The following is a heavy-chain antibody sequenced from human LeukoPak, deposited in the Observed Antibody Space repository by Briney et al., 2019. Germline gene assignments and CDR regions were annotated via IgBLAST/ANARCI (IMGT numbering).Heavy chain of an antibody. D-gene: IGHD5-18*01. CDR2: ISYDGSNK. V-gene: IGHV3-30-3*01. CDR1: GFTFSSYA. J-gene: IGHJ4*02. Sequence: PGGSLRLSCAASGFTFSSYAMHWVRQAPGKGLEWVAVISYDGSNKYYADSVKGRFTISRDNSKNTLYLQMNSLRAEDTAVYYCAKGPPSFGYSYGSYYFDYWGQGTLVTVSS. CDR3: AKGPPSFGYSYGSYYFDY.